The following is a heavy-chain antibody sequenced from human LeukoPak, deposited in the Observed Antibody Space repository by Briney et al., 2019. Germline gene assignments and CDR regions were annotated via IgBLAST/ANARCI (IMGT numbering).Heavy chain of an antibody. CDR1: GYSISSAYY. Sequence: PSETLSLTCTVSGYSISSAYYWGWIRQPPGKGLEWIGSVSHSGDTYYNPSLQSRVTISVDTSKNQFSLKLSSVTAADTAVYYCARAGFVLRFLDRYFDYWGQGTLVTVSS. J-gene: IGHJ4*02. D-gene: IGHD3-3*01. V-gene: IGHV4-38-2*02. CDR2: VSHSGDT. CDR3: ARAGFVLRFLDRYFDY.